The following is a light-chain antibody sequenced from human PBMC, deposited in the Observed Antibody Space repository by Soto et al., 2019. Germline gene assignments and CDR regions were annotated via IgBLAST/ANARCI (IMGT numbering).Light chain of an antibody. CDR1: QTISSW. Sequence: DIQMTQSPSTLSGSVGDRVTITCRASQTISSWLAWYQQKPGKAPKLLIYKASPLNSGVPSRFSGRGSGTEFTLTISSLQPDDFAAYYCQHYNRYSETFGQGTKVELK. CDR3: QHYNRYSET. J-gene: IGKJ1*01. CDR2: KAS. V-gene: IGKV1-5*03.